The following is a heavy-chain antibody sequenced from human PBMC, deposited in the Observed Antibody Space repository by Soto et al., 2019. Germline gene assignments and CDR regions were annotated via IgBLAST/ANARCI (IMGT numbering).Heavy chain of an antibody. CDR3: ARQKYYYDTSGYFMPDY. Sequence: GASVKVSCKASGYTFTSYAMHWVRQAPGQRLEWMGWINAGNGNTKYPQKFQGRVTMTTDTSTSTAYMELRSLRSDDTAVYYCARQKYYYDTSGYFMPDYWGQGTQVTVSS. D-gene: IGHD3-22*01. J-gene: IGHJ4*02. CDR2: INAGNGNT. V-gene: IGHV1-3*01. CDR1: GYTFTSYA.